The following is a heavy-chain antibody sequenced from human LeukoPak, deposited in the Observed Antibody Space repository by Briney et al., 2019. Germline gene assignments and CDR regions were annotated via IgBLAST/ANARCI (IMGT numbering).Heavy chain of an antibody. CDR1: GFTFSSYG. Sequence: PGGSLRLSCAASGFTFSSYGMHWVRQAPGKGLEWVAVISYDGSNKYYADSVKDRFTISRDNSKNTLYLQMNSLRAEDTAVYYCAKPKQGKLELSDWGQGTLVTVSS. J-gene: IGHJ4*02. CDR3: AKPKQGKLELSD. V-gene: IGHV3-30*18. D-gene: IGHD1-7*01. CDR2: ISYDGSNK.